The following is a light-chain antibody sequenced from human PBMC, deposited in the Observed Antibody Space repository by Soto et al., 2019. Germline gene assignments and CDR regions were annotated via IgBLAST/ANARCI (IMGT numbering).Light chain of an antibody. J-gene: IGLJ1*01. CDR2: SNN. CDR1: SSNIGSNT. Sequence: QSVLTQPPSASGTPGQRVTISCSGSSSNIGSNTVNWYQQLPGTAPKLLIYSNNQRPSRVPDRFSGSKSGTPASLAISGLQSGDEADFYCEAWDDSVNAYVVGDGTKGTV. V-gene: IGLV1-44*01. CDR3: EAWDDSVNAYV.